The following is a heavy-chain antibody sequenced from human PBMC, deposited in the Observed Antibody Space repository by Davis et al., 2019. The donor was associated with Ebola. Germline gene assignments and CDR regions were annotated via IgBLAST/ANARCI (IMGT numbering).Heavy chain of an antibody. Sequence: ASVKVSCKASGNSFIDNDINWVRQAAGQGLEWMGWMNPTSGNTGYAQKIEGRVTMTRDASISTAYMELSSLTSEDTAVYYCARSRGWLFLYGMDVWGQGTTVTVSS. CDR2: MNPTSGNT. J-gene: IGHJ6*02. D-gene: IGHD3-9*01. CDR1: GNSFIDND. V-gene: IGHV1-8*01. CDR3: ARSRGWLFLYGMDV.